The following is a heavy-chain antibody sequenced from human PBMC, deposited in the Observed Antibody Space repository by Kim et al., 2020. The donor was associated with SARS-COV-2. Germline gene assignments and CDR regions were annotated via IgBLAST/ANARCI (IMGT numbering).Heavy chain of an antibody. D-gene: IGHD3-10*01. Sequence: SETLSLTCAVYGGSFSGYYWSWIRQPPGKGLEWIGEINHSGSTNYNPSLKSRVTISVDTSKNQFSLKLSSVTAADTAVYYCARAPPLLLWFGERDAFDIWGQGTMVTVSS. CDR3: ARAPPLLLWFGERDAFDI. CDR1: GGSFSGYY. CDR2: INHSGST. J-gene: IGHJ3*02. V-gene: IGHV4-34*01.